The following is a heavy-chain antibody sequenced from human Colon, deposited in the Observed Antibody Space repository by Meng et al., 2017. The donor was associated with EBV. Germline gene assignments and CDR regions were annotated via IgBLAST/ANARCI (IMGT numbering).Heavy chain of an antibody. CDR2: INTNTGNP. CDR3: ARDKIAVAGITGDY. CDR1: GYTFTGYY. V-gene: IGHV7-4-1*02. D-gene: IGHD6-19*01. Sequence: QVQLVQSGGEVKKPGASVKVSCKASGYTFTGYYMHWVRQAPGQGLEWMGWINTNTGNPTYAQGFTGRFVFSLDTSVSTAYLQISSLKAEDTAVYYCARDKIAVAGITGDYWGQGTLVTVSS. J-gene: IGHJ4*02.